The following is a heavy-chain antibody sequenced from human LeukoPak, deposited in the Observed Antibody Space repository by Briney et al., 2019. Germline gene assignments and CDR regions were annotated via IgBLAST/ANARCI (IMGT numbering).Heavy chain of an antibody. CDR1: GFTFISYG. CDR2: INPDGSST. V-gene: IGHV3-74*01. CDR3: TRELPREVTLDY. J-gene: IGHJ4*01. Sequence: PGWSLTLSCAASGFTFISYGMQWVRQAPGKGLVWVSRINPDGSSTSYADSVNGRFTVSRDNAKNTLYLQVNSLRAEDTAVYFCTRELPREVTLDYWGQGTLVTVSS. D-gene: IGHD2-21*02.